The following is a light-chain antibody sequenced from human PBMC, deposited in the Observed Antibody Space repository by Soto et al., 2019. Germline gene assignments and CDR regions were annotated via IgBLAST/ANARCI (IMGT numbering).Light chain of an antibody. J-gene: IGLJ2*01. CDR1: SSDVGGYNY. Sequence: QSVLTQPRSVSGSPGQSVTISCTGTSSDVGGYNYVSWYQQHPGKAPKLMIYDVSKRPSGVPDRFSVSKSGNTASLTISGLQAEDEADYYCCSYAGSYTPHVVFGGGTKLTVL. V-gene: IGLV2-11*01. CDR2: DVS. CDR3: CSYAGSYTPHVV.